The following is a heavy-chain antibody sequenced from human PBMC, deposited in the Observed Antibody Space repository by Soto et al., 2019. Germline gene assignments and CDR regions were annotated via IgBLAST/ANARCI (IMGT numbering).Heavy chain of an antibody. CDR2: IWYDGSNK. D-gene: IGHD2-15*01. CDR3: ARDLRNSGGRNPDD. J-gene: IGHJ4*02. V-gene: IGHV3-33*01. CDR1: GFTFSSYG. Sequence: PXGSLRLSCAASGFTFSSYGMHWVRQAPGKGLEWVAVIWYDGSNKYYADSVKGRFTISRDNSKNTLYLQMNSLRAEDTAVYYCARDLRNSGGRNPDDWGQGTLVTVSS.